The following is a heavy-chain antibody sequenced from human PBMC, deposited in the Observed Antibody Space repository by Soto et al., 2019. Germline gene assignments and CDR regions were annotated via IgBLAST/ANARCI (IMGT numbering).Heavy chain of an antibody. D-gene: IGHD3-22*01. J-gene: IGHJ4*02. V-gene: IGHV3-53*01. CDR1: GFTVSSNY. Sequence: PGGSLRLSCAASGFTVSSNYMSWVRQAPGKGLEWVSVIYSGGSTYYADSVKGRFTISRDNSKNTLYLQMNSLRAEDTAVYYCASRTPYYYDSTIDYWGQGTLVTVSS. CDR3: ASRTPYYYDSTIDY. CDR2: IYSGGST.